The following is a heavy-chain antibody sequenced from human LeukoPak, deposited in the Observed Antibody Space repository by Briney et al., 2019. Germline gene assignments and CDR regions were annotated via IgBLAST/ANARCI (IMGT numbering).Heavy chain of an antibody. V-gene: IGHV3-74*01. D-gene: IGHD3-3*01. CDR2: INSDGSST. Sequence: GGSLRLSCAASGFTFSSYWMQWVRQAPGKGLVWVSRINSDGSSTSYADSVKGRFTISRDNAKNTLYLQMNSLRAEDTAVYYCARDRTYDFWSGYYSNHFDYWGQGTLVTVSS. CDR3: ARDRTYDFWSGYYSNHFDY. J-gene: IGHJ4*02. CDR1: GFTFSSYW.